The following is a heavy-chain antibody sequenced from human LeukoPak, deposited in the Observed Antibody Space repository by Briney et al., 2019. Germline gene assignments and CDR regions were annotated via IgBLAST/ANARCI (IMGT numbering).Heavy chain of an antibody. D-gene: IGHD2-21*02. V-gene: IGHV5-51*01. J-gene: IGHJ3*01. CDR3: ANLIGGDFAFDV. CDR1: GYSFTSYW. CDR2: IYPGDSET. Sequence: KVGKSLKISCKGSGYSFTSYWIGWVRQMPGKGLEWMGTIYPGDSETRYSPSFQGQVTISVDKFISTAYLQWSSLKASDTAMYYCANLIGGDFAFDVWGQGTMVTVSS.